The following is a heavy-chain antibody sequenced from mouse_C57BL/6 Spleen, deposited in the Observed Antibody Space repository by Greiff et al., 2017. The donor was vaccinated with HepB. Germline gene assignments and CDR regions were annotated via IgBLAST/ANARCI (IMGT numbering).Heavy chain of an antibody. J-gene: IGHJ1*03. CDR3: ARAGIYCDYDAWYFDV. V-gene: IGHV14-3*01. CDR2: IDPANGNT. Sequence: EVQLQQSVPELVRPGASVKLSCTASGFYIKNTYMHWVKQRPEQGLEWIGRIDPANGNTKYDPKFQGKATITADTSSNTAYLQLSSLTSEDTAIYYCARAGIYCDYDAWYFDVWGTGTTVTVSS. CDR1: GFYIKNTY. D-gene: IGHD2-4*01.